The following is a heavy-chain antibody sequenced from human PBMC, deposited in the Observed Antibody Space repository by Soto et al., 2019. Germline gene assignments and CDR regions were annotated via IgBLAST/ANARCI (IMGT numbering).Heavy chain of an antibody. CDR3: AKTKFRGVVVNV. J-gene: IGHJ6*01. CDR2: ISNSGNT. D-gene: IGHD3-10*01. Sequence: EVQLLESGGALVQPGGSLRLSCAASMYWVRQAPGKGLEWVSTISNSGNTYYADSVEGRFTISKNTLYLQMNSLRAEDTAVYYCAKTKFRGVVVNVW. V-gene: IGHV3-23*01.